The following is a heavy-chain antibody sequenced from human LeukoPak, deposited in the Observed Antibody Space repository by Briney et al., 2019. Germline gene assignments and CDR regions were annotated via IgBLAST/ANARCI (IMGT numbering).Heavy chain of an antibody. V-gene: IGHV4-39*02. CDR1: GGSGSSGAYY. CDR2: IYYNGIT. Sequence: SETLSLTCTVSGGSGSSGAYYWGWIRQPPGEGLEWIGTIYYNGITYYNPSLKSRITISIDTSKNHFSLKLSSVTAADTAVYYCARRMGIAAAGMKHFDYWGQGTLVTVSS. D-gene: IGHD6-13*01. CDR3: ARRMGIAAAGMKHFDY. J-gene: IGHJ4*02.